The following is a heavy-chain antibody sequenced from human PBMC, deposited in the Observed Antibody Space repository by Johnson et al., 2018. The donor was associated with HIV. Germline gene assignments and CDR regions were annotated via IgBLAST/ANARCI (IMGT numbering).Heavy chain of an antibody. CDR1: GFTFSDYY. D-gene: IGHD2-21*01. CDR3: ARDVGNLAYCGGDCYSDAFDI. CDR2: ISSSGSTI. J-gene: IGHJ3*02. V-gene: IGHV3-11*04. Sequence: QVQLVESGGGLVKPGGSLRLSCAASGFTFSDYYMSWIRQAPGKGLEWVSYISSSGSTIYYADYVKGRFTISRDNDKNSRYLQMNSLRAEDTAVYYLARDVGNLAYCGGDCYSDAFDIWGQGTMVTVSS.